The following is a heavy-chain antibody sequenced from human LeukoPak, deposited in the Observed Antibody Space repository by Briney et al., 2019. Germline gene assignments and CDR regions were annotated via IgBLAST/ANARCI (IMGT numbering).Heavy chain of an antibody. CDR3: ARDRPLAYCGGDCYSYYYYGMDV. CDR2: IIPILGIA. J-gene: IGHJ6*02. D-gene: IGHD2-21*02. Sequence: GASVKVSCKASGYTFTSYYMHWVRQAPGQGLEWMGRIIPILGIANYAQKFQGRVTITADKSTSTAYMELSSLRSEDTAVYYCARDRPLAYCGGDCYSYYYYGMDVWGQGTTVTVSS. CDR1: GYTFTSYY. V-gene: IGHV1-69*04.